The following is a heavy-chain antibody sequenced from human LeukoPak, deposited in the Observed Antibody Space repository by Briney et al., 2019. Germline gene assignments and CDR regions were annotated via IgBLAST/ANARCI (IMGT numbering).Heavy chain of an antibody. Sequence: PSETLSLTCAVYGGSFRGYYWSWIRQPPGKGLEGIGEINYSGSTNYNPSLKSRVTISVDTSKNQFSLKLSSVTAADTAVYYCARVGRYYDYIWGSYRPFDYWGQGTLVTASS. J-gene: IGHJ4*02. CDR1: GGSFRGYY. CDR3: ARVGRYYDYIWGSYRPFDY. D-gene: IGHD3-16*02. CDR2: INYSGST. V-gene: IGHV4-34*01.